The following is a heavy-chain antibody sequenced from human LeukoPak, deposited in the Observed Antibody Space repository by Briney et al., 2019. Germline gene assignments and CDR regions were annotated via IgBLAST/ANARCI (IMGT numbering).Heavy chain of an antibody. CDR1: GFTFSSYE. CDR3: ARVPRVLLWFGELYY. Sequence: GGSLRLSCAASGFTFSSYEMNWVRPAPGKGLEWVSYIISSGSTIYYADSVKGRFTISRDNTKNSLYLQMNSLRAEDTAVYYCARVPRVLLWFGELYYWGQGTLVTVSS. V-gene: IGHV3-48*03. CDR2: IISSGSTI. D-gene: IGHD3-10*01. J-gene: IGHJ4*02.